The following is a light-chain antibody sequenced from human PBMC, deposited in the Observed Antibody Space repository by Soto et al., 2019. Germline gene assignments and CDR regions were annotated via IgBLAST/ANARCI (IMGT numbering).Light chain of an antibody. CDR1: QTVSANY. Sequence: ELVLTQSPGTLSLSPGERATLSCRASQTVSANYLAWYQQKAGQAPRLLIYGASSRATGIPDRFSGSGSGTDFTLTISRLEPEDFAVYYCRQEFTFGPGTKVDIK. CDR2: GAS. CDR3: RQEFT. J-gene: IGKJ3*01. V-gene: IGKV3-20*01.